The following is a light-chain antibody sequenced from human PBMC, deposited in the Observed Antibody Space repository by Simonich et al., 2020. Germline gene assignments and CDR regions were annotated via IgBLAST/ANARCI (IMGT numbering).Light chain of an antibody. CDR2: KES. V-gene: IGKV1-5*03. J-gene: IGKJ2*01. CDR1: QTISSC. CDR3: QQYNNWPPYT. Sequence: IQMTQSPSTLSASVGDRVNITCRASQTISSCLAWYQQKPGKAPKILIYKESSLESGVPSRFSGSGSGTEFTLTISSLQSEDFAVYYCQQYNNWPPYTFGQGTKLEIK.